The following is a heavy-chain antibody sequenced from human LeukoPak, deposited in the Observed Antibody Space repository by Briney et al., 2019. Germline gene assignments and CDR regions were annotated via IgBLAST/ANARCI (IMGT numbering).Heavy chain of an antibody. CDR3: ARMSASYLDN. D-gene: IGHD3-3*01. V-gene: IGHV3-33*01. J-gene: IGHJ4*02. CDR2: IWYDGGNK. CDR1: GFIFSSHG. Sequence: GGSLRLSCAASGFIFSSHGMHWVRQAPGKGLEWVAVIWYDGGNKYYADSVKGRFTISRDNSKNTLFLQMNSLRVEDTAVYYCARMSASYLDNWGQGTLVTVSS.